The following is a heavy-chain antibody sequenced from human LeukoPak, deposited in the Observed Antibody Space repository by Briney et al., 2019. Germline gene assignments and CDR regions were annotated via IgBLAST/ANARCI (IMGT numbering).Heavy chain of an antibody. CDR3: ARGEKAEYCSSNSCYYFDY. CDR2: INPNSGGT. V-gene: IGHV1-2*02. Sequence: ASVKVSCKASGYTFTDYYIHWVRQAPGHGLEWMGWINPNSGGTNYAQNFQGRVTMTRDTAISTAYMELNSLRSDDTAMYYCARGEKAEYCSSNSCYYFDYWGQGTLVTVSS. J-gene: IGHJ4*02. D-gene: IGHD2-2*01. CDR1: GYTFTDYY.